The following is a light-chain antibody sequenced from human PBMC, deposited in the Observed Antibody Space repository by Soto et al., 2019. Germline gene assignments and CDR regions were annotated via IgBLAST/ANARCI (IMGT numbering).Light chain of an antibody. CDR3: WSSAGSAYV. CDR1: SSDVGGYNF. Sequence: QSALTQPRSVSGSPGQSVTISCTGTSSDVGGYNFVTWYQQHPDKAPKLLIYAVSKRPSGVPDHFSGSKSGNTASLTISGLQAEDEADYYCWSSAGSAYVFGTGTKLTVL. V-gene: IGLV2-11*01. CDR2: AVS. J-gene: IGLJ1*01.